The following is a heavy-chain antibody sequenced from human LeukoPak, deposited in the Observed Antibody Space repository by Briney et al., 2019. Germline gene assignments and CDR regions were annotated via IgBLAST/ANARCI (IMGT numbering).Heavy chain of an antibody. J-gene: IGHJ4*02. V-gene: IGHV3-66*01. CDR3: ARSRGYSWHF. D-gene: IGHD5-18*01. Sequence: GGSLRLSCAASGFTVSSNYMSWVRQAPGKGLEWVSVIYSGGSTYYADSVKGRFTISRDNAKNSLYLQMNSLRAEDTAVYYCARSRGYSWHFWGQGTLVTVSS. CDR2: IYSGGST. CDR1: GFTVSSNY.